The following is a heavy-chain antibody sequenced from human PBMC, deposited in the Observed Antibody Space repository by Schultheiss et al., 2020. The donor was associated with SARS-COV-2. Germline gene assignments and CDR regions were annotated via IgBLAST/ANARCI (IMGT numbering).Heavy chain of an antibody. CDR2: IDASGRNT. J-gene: IGHJ5*01. CDR3: AIDPNWGSGDS. V-gene: IGHV3-23*01. D-gene: IGHD7-27*01. CDR1: GFSFSRSG. Sequence: GESLKISCAASGFSFSRSGMAWVRQAPGKGLDWVSTIDASGRNTHYADSVKGRFTISRDNSKNTLWLQMNSLRVDDTAVYYCAIDPNWGSGDSWGQGTLVTVSS.